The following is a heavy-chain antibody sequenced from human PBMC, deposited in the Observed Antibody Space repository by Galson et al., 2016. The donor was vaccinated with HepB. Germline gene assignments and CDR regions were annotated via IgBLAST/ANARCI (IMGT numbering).Heavy chain of an antibody. Sequence: QSGAEVKKPGESLKISCKGSGYSFTSYWIGWVRQMPGKGLEWMGVIYPGDSDTRYSPSFQGQVTISADKSISIAYLQWNSLQASDNAMYYFVRPRRGSYWDFEYWGQGTLVTVSS. D-gene: IGHD1-26*01. V-gene: IGHV5-51*01. J-gene: IGHJ4*02. CDR2: IYPGDSDT. CDR3: VRPRRGSYWDFEY. CDR1: GYSFTSYW.